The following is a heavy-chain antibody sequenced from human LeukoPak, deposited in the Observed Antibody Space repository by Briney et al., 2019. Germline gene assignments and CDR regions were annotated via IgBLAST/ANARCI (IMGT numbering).Heavy chain of an antibody. CDR2: IYYSGST. CDR1: GGSISSSSYY. D-gene: IGHD1-26*01. V-gene: IGHV4-39*01. CDR3: ARHGKVGAVDY. J-gene: IGHJ4*02. Sequence: SETLSLTCTVSGGSISSSSYYWGWIRQPPGKGLEWIGSIYYSGSTYYNPSPKSRVTISVDTSKNQFSLKLSSVTAADTAVYYCARHGKVGAVDYWGQGTLVTVSS.